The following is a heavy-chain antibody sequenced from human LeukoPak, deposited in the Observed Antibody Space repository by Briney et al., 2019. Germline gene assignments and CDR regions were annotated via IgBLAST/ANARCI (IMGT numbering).Heavy chain of an antibody. D-gene: IGHD1-26*01. V-gene: IGHV3-15*01. Sequence: GGSLRLSCAASGFTFSKAWMTWVRQAPGKALEWVGRIKSNSDGGTTDYAAPVKGRFSISRDDSKNTLYLQMNSLKTEDTALYYCTTDPYYDIWGQGTMVTVSS. CDR2: IKSNSDGGTT. CDR3: TTDPYYDI. J-gene: IGHJ3*02. CDR1: GFTFSKAW.